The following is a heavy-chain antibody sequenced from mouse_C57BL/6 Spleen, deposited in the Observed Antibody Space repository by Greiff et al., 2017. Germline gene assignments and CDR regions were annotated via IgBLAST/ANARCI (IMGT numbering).Heavy chain of an antibody. CDR1: GYTFTSYW. CDR3: TRGTMVTEAWFAY. CDR2: IYPGNSDT. D-gene: IGHD1-1*02. J-gene: IGHJ3*01. Sequence: EVQLQQSGTVLARPGASVKMSCKTSGYTFTSYWMHWVKQRPGQGLEWIGAIYPGNSDTSYNQKFKGKAKLTAVTSASTAYMELSSLTNEDSAVYYCTRGTMVTEAWFAYWGQGTLVTVSA. V-gene: IGHV1-5*01.